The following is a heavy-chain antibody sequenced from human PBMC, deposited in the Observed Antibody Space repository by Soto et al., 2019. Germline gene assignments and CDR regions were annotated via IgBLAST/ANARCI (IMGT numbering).Heavy chain of an antibody. J-gene: IGHJ4*02. D-gene: IGHD2-15*01. CDR3: AKRRGAGGHFDY. Sequence: DVQLLESGGGLVQPEGSLRLSCAASGFTFSSYAMGWVRQGPGKGLEWVAVVSIGGSTHYADSVRGRFTISRDNSKNPLSLQMNSLTAADTAVYFCAKRRGAGGHFDYWGQGALVTVSS. V-gene: IGHV3-23*01. CDR1: GFTFSSYA. CDR2: VSIGGST.